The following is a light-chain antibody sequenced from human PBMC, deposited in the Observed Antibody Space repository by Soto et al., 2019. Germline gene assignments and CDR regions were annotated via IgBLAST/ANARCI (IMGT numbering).Light chain of an antibody. J-gene: IGKJ3*01. CDR2: SAS. Sequence: DFQMTQSPSSLSASVGDRVSITCRASQSIGTSLNWYQQKPGKAPKLLIYSASTLQGGCPSRFSGSGSGTDFTRTISSLQPEDFATYYCQQSYTAPFTFGPGTKVDVK. CDR3: QQSYTAPFT. CDR1: QSIGTS. V-gene: IGKV1-39*01.